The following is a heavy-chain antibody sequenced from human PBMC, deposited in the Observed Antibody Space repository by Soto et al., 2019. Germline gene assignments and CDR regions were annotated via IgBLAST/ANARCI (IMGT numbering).Heavy chain of an antibody. V-gene: IGHV3-30-3*01. D-gene: IGHD3-10*01. Sequence: ESGGGVVQPGRSLRLSCAASGFTFSSYAMHWVRQAPGKGLEWVAVISYDGSNKYYADSVKGRFTISRDNSKNTLYLQMNSLRAEDTAVYYCAREGQYYYGPAGHFDYWGQGTLVTVSS. CDR3: AREGQYYYGPAGHFDY. CDR1: GFTFSSYA. CDR2: ISYDGSNK. J-gene: IGHJ4*02.